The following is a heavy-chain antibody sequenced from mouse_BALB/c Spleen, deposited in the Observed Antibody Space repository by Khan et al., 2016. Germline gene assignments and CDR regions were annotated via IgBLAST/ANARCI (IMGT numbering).Heavy chain of an antibody. CDR3: ARSGATATPLAY. D-gene: IGHD1-2*01. CDR2: IYPGDGDT. CDR1: GYTFTRYW. V-gene: IGHV1-87*01. J-gene: IGHJ3*01. Sequence: QVRLQQSGAELARPGASVKLSCKASGYTFTRYWMQWVKQRPGQGLEWIGSIYPGDGDTRYTQKFKGKATLTADKSSSTAHMQLSSLASEDSAGYYGARSGATATPLAYWGQGTLVTVSA.